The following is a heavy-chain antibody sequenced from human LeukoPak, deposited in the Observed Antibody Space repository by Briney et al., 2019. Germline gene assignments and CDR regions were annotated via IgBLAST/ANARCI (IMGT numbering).Heavy chain of an antibody. CDR3: SSATSMTTITTDH. Sequence: GRSLRLSCAASGFTFGDYGMHWVRQAPGKGLEWLAVMSYDEANIYYADSVKGRLTISRDNSKNTVFLQMNSLRVEDTAIYYCSSATSMTTITTDHWGQGTLVTVSS. CDR2: MSYDEANI. CDR1: GFTFGDYG. V-gene: IGHV3-30*03. J-gene: IGHJ4*02. D-gene: IGHD6-25*01.